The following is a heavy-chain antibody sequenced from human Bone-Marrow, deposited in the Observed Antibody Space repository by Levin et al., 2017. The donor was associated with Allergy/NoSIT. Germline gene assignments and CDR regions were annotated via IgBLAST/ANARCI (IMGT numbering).Heavy chain of an antibody. D-gene: IGHD2-21*01. Sequence: QPGGSLRLSCAVFGFTFDNYWMRWVRQTPGKGLESVANIKNDGSETYYVDSVKGRFTISRDNAKNSLHLQMNSLRAEDTAVYYCATAVRRIPFDYWGQGTLVTVSS. J-gene: IGHJ4*02. V-gene: IGHV3-7*01. CDR3: ATAVRRIPFDY. CDR2: IKNDGSET. CDR1: GFTFDNYW.